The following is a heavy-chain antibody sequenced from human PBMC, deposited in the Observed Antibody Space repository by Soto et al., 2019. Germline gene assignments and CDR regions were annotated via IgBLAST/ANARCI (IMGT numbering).Heavy chain of an antibody. CDR3: AGKETGYSSGWYWS. CDR2: IIPIFGTA. J-gene: IGHJ4*02. Sequence: QVQLVQSGAEVKKPVSSVKVSCKASGGTFSSYAISWVRQAPGQGLEWMGGIIPIFGTANYAQKFQGRVTITADESTSTAYMELSSLRSEDTAVYYCAGKETGYSSGWYWSWGQGTLVTVSS. CDR1: GGTFSSYA. V-gene: IGHV1-69*01. D-gene: IGHD6-19*01.